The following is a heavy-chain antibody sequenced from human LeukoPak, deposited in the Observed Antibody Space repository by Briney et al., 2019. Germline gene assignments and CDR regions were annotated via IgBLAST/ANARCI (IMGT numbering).Heavy chain of an antibody. D-gene: IGHD6-13*01. V-gene: IGHV3-23*01. CDR3: ARYPASGGYFDY. CDR1: GFTFSTYS. CDR2: ISGSGANT. Sequence: GGSLRLSCAASGFTFSTYSMSWVRLAPGKGLEWVSGISGSGANTYYADSVKGRFTISRDNSKNTLYLQMNSLRAEDTAVFYCARYPASGGYFDYWGQGTLVTVSS. J-gene: IGHJ4*02.